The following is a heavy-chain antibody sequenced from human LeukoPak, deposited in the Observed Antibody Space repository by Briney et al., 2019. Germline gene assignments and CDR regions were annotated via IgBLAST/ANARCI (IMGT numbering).Heavy chain of an antibody. J-gene: IGHJ6*02. CDR3: ARGPRVDTAMAYYYYYGMDV. D-gene: IGHD5-18*01. Sequence: SETLSLTCAVYGGSFSGDYWSWIRQPPGKGLECIGEINHSGSTNYNPSLNSRVTISVDTSKNQFSLKLSSVTAADTAVYYCARGPRVDTAMAYYYYYGMDVWGQGTTVTVSS. CDR1: GGSFSGDY. V-gene: IGHV4-34*01. CDR2: INHSGST.